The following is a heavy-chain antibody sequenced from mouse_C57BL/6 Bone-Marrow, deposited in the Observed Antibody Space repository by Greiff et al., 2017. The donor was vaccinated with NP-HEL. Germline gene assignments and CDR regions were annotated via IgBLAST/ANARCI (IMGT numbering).Heavy chain of an antibody. D-gene: IGHD2-2*01. V-gene: IGHV14-1*01. J-gene: IGHJ1*03. CDR1: GFNIKDYY. CDR3: TTSGLRRYWYFDV. Sequence: VHVKQSGAELVRPGASVKLSCTASGFNIKDYYMHWVKQRPEQGLEWIGRIDPEDGDTEYAPKFQGKATMTADTSSNTAYLQLSSLTSEDTAVYYCTTSGLRRYWYFDVWGTGTTVTVSS. CDR2: IDPEDGDT.